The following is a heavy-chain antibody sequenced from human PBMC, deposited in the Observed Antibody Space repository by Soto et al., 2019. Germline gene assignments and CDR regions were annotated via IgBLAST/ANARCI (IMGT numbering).Heavy chain of an antibody. CDR2: ISSSSSTI. D-gene: IGHD3-16*02. CDR3: ASMITFGGDIEGFDY. V-gene: IGHV3-48*01. CDR1: GFSFSSYS. Sequence: GGSLRLSCAASGFSFSSYSMNWVRQAPGKGLEWVSYISSSSSTIYYADSVKGRFTISRDNAKNSLYLQMNSLRAEDTAVYYCASMITFGGDIEGFDYWGQGTLVTVSS. J-gene: IGHJ4*02.